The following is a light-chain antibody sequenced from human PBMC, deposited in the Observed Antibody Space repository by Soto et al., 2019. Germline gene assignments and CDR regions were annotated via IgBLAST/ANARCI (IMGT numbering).Light chain of an antibody. CDR3: CSYAGSSTYV. J-gene: IGLJ1*01. V-gene: IGLV2-23*01. CDR1: NSDVGSYNL. CDR2: EGS. Sequence: QSALTQPASVSGSPGQSITISCTGTNSDVGSYNLVSWYQQHPGKAPKLMIYEGSKRPSGVSNRFSGSKSGNTASLTISGLQAEDEADYYCCSYAGSSTYVLGSGTKVTVL.